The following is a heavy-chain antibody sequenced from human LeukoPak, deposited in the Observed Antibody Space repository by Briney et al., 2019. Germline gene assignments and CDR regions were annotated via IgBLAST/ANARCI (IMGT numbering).Heavy chain of an antibody. D-gene: IGHD3-16*01. CDR3: ARDFTDDAFDI. CDR2: IVPILGIP. CDR1: GGTFSNSG. V-gene: IGHV1-69*04. J-gene: IGHJ3*02. Sequence: SVKVSCRPSGGTFSNSGFSWVRQAPGQGLEWMGRIVPILGIPNYAQKFQGRVTITADKSTNTAYMELSSLRSDDTAMYYCARDFTDDAFDIWGQGTMVTVS.